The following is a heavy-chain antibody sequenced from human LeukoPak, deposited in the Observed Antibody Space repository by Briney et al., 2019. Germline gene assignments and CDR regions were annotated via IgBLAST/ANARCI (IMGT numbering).Heavy chain of an antibody. CDR2: INTNTGNL. CDR3: ARGGLSLYDSSGATRDYFDY. V-gene: IGHV7-4-1*02. J-gene: IGHJ4*02. Sequence: ASVKVSCKASGYTFTSYAMNWVRQAPGQGLEWMGWINTNTGNLTYAQGFTGRFVFSLDTSVSTAYLQISSLKAEDTAVYYCARGGLSLYDSSGATRDYFDYWGQGTLVTVSS. CDR1: GYTFTSYA. D-gene: IGHD3-22*01.